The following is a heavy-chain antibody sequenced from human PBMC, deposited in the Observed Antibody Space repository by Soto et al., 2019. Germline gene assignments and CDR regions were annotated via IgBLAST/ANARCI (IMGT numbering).Heavy chain of an antibody. CDR3: ARDRRGFAYYYYGMDV. V-gene: IGHV1-18*04. Sequence: GASVKVSCKASGYTFTSYGISWVRQAPGQGLEWMGWISAYNGNTNYAQKLQGRATMTTDTSTSTAYMELRSLRSDDTAVYYCARDRRGFAYYYYGMDVWGQGTTVTVSS. CDR2: ISAYNGNT. J-gene: IGHJ6*02. CDR1: GYTFTSYG.